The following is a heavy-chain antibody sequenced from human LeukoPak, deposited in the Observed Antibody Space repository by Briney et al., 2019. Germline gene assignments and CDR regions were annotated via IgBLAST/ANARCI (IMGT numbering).Heavy chain of an antibody. CDR3: ARGMDTAMVPIDY. J-gene: IGHJ4*02. Sequence: SETLSLTCTVSGGSISNFYWSWIRQPAGKGPEWIGRLNTSGSTKYNSSLKSRVTMSVDTSKNQFSLKLSSVTAADTAVYYCARGMDTAMVPIDYWGQGTLVTVSS. D-gene: IGHD5-18*01. CDR1: GGSISNFY. V-gene: IGHV4-4*07. CDR2: LNTSGST.